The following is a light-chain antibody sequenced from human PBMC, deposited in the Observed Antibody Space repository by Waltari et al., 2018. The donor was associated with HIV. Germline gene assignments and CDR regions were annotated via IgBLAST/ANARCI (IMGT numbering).Light chain of an antibody. J-gene: IGKJ4*01. CDR1: QSIRSN. CDR2: GAF. Sequence: EVVMTQSPATLSVSPVETVTLSCRASQSIRSNLAWYQQKPGQPPRLLIYGAFLRATGIPARFSGSGSGTEFTLTISSLQSEDLALYYCQQYDDWPPLTFGGGTKVEIK. CDR3: QQYDDWPPLT. V-gene: IGKV3-15*01.